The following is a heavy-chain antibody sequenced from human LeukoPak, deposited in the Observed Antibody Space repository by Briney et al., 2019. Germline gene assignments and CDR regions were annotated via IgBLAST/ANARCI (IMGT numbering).Heavy chain of an antibody. J-gene: IGHJ4*02. Sequence: GGSLRLSCGACGFNVSSIYINWLRQAPGKGLEWFSVIYSDGSTLYADSVKGRFTISRDNSKNTLYLQMNSLRGEDTAMYFCARGRLSDFWGQGTLVTVSS. CDR1: GFNVSSIY. CDR2: IYSDGST. CDR3: ARGRLSDF. V-gene: IGHV3-66*02.